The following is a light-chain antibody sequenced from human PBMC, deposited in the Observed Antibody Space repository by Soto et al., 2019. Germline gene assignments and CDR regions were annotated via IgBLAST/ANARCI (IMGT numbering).Light chain of an antibody. V-gene: IGLV1-40*01. CDR1: SSNIGAGFD. CDR3: QSYDSSLSAWV. J-gene: IGLJ3*02. Sequence: QSVLTQPPSVSGAPGQRVTISCTGSSSNIGAGFDVHWYQHLPGTAPKLLIYGTSNRPSGVPDRFSGSKSGASASLAITGLRAEDESDYYCQSYDSSLSAWVFGGGTQLTVL. CDR2: GTS.